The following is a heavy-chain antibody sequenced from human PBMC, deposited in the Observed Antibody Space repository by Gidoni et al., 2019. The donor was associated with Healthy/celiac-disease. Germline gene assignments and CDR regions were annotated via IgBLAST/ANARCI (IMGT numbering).Heavy chain of an antibody. J-gene: IGHJ4*02. Sequence: QVQLVQSGAEVKKPGASVKVPCKASGYTFTSYGISWVRQAPGQWLEWMGWISAYNGNTNYAQKLQGRVTMTTDTSTSTAYMELRSLRSDDTAVYYCARVWATGDFEDYYFDYWGQGTLVTVSS. V-gene: IGHV1-18*01. CDR1: GYTFTSYG. CDR2: ISAYNGNT. D-gene: IGHD1-1*01. CDR3: ARVWATGDFEDYYFDY.